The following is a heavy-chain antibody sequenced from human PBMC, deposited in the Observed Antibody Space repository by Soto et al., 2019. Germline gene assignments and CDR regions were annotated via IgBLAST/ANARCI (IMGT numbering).Heavy chain of an antibody. CDR2: IYKSATT. CDR1: GDSISTVDYF. D-gene: IGHD2-15*01. J-gene: IGHJ5*01. CDR3: ARGRYCLSGRCFPNWFDS. V-gene: IGHV4-30-4*01. Sequence: QVQLLESGPGLVKPSQTLSLTCSVSGDSISTVDYFWAWVRQPPGQALEYIGYIYKSATTYYNPSFESRVATSLDTSKSQFSLNVTSLPAADTAVYFCARGRYCLSGRCFPNWFDSWGQGTLVTVSS.